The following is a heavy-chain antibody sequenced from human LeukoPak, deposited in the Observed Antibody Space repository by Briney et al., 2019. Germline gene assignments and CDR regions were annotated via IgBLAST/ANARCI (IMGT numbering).Heavy chain of an antibody. D-gene: IGHD5-18*01. CDR1: GFTFSSYW. CDR3: ANRYSYGALGY. CDR2: IKQDGSEK. V-gene: IGHV3-7*03. Sequence: GGSLRLSCAASGFTFSSYWMSWVRQAPGKGLEWVANIKQDGSEKYYVDSVKGRFTISRDNSKNTLYLQMNSLRAEDTAVYYCANRYSYGALGYWGQGTLVTVSS. J-gene: IGHJ4*02.